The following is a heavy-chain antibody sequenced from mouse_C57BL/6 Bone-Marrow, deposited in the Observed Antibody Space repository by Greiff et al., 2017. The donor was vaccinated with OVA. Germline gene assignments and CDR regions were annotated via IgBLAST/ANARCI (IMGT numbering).Heavy chain of an antibody. CDR2: IDPETGGT. D-gene: IGHD1-1*01. CDR1: GYTFTDYE. V-gene: IGHV1-15*01. Sequence: VQLQQSGAELVRPGASVTLSCKASGYTFTDYEMHWVKQTPVHGLEWIGAIDPETGGTAYNQKFKGKAILTADKSSSTAYMELRSLTSEDSAVYYCTRRGENYYGSFAYWGQGTLVTVSA. CDR3: TRRGENYYGSFAY. J-gene: IGHJ3*01.